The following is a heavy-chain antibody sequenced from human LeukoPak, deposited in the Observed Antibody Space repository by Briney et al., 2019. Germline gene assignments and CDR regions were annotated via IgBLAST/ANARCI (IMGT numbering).Heavy chain of an antibody. CDR1: GFTFSSYS. D-gene: IGHD1-26*01. J-gene: IGHJ4*02. CDR3: ARDKGATISPFDY. V-gene: IGHV3-21*01. Sequence: GGSLRLSCAASGFTFSSYSMNWVRQAPGKGLEWVSSISSSSSYIYYADSVKSRFTISRDNAKNSLYLQMNSLRAEDTAVYYCARDKGATISPFDYGGQGTLVTVSS. CDR2: ISSSSSYI.